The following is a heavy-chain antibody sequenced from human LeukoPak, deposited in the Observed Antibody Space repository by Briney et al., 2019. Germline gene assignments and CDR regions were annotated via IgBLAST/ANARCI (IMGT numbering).Heavy chain of an antibody. J-gene: IGHJ6*02. CDR1: GFTFSSYA. CDR3: AKVPYGPGTHDAYYYYYGMDV. D-gene: IGHD3-10*01. CDR2: ISGSGGST. Sequence: GGSLRLSCAASGFTFSSYAMSWVRQAPGKGLEWVSAISGSGGSTYYADSVKGRFTISRDNSKNTLYLQMNSLRAEDTAVYYCAKVPYGPGTHDAYYYYYGMDVWGQGTTVTVSS. V-gene: IGHV3-23*01.